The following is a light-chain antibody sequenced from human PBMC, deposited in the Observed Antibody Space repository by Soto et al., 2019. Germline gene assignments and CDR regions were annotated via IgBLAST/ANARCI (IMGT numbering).Light chain of an antibody. CDR1: LSVSSN. Sequence: EIVMTQSPAILSVSPGERATLSCRSSLSVSSNIAWYQQKPGQAPRLLIYDASTRATVIPARFSGSGSGTEFTLTISSLQSEDLAVYYCQQYNDWPPITFGQGTRLE. CDR2: DAS. V-gene: IGKV3-15*01. J-gene: IGKJ5*01. CDR3: QQYNDWPPIT.